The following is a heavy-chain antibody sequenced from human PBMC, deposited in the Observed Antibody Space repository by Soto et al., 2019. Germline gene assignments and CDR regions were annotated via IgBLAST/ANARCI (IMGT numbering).Heavy chain of an antibody. J-gene: IGHJ5*02. Sequence: QVQLVQSGAEVKKPGSSVKVSCKASGGTFSSYAISWVRQAPGQGLEWMGGIIPIFGTANYAQKFQGRGPLTADESTSTAYMELSSLRSEDTAVYDCAILRLQIIWVDPLGQGTLVTVSS. V-gene: IGHV1-69*12. D-gene: IGHD4-4*01. CDR3: AILRLQIIWVDP. CDR1: GGTFSSYA. CDR2: IIPIFGTA.